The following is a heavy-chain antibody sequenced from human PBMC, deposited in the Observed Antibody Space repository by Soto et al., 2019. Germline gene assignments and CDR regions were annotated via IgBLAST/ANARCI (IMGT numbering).Heavy chain of an antibody. J-gene: IGHJ1*01. CDR2: ISTYNGNT. V-gene: IGHV1-18*01. CDR1: GYTFTSYG. D-gene: IGHD4-17*01. CDR3: ARASGDYGLSEYFQH. Sequence: QVQLVQSGGEVKKPGASVKVSCKASGYTFTSYGISWVRQAPGQGLEWMGWISTYNGNTNYAQKVQGRVTMTTDTSTSTAYMELRSLRSDDTPVYYCARASGDYGLSEYFQHWGQGTLVTVSS.